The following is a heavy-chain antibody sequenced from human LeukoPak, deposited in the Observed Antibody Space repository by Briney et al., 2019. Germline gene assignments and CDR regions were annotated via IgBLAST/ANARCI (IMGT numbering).Heavy chain of an antibody. D-gene: IGHD3-22*01. CDR2: INPAGGAT. Sequence: ASVKVSYKASGYTFISNYIHWVRQAPGQGLEWMGIINPAGGATNYAQKFQGRVTMTRDTSTSTVFMELSSLTSEDTAVYYCAREFTYSFDSSGYSLGLDHWGQGTLVTVSS. CDR1: GYTFISNY. V-gene: IGHV1-46*01. CDR3: AREFTYSFDSSGYSLGLDH. J-gene: IGHJ5*02.